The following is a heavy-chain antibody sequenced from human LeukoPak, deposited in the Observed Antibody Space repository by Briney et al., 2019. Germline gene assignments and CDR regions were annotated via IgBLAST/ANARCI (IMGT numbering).Heavy chain of an antibody. CDR1: GGSISGGSYY. V-gene: IGHV4-61*02. Sequence: SQTLSLTCTVSGGSISGGSYYWSWIRQPAGKGLEWIGRIYTSGSTNYNPSLKSRVTISVDTSKNQFSLKLSSVTAADTAVYYCARGGRYCSSTSCSPIRYFDYWGQGTLVTVSS. CDR2: IYTSGST. J-gene: IGHJ4*02. CDR3: ARGGRYCSSTSCSPIRYFDY. D-gene: IGHD2-2*01.